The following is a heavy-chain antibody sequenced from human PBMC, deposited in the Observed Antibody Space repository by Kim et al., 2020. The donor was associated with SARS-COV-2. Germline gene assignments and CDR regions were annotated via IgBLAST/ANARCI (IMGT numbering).Heavy chain of an antibody. CDR1: GGSFSGYY. Sequence: SETLSLTCAVYGGSFSGYYWSWIRQPPGKGLEWIGEINHSGSTNYNPSLKSRVTISVDTSKNQFSLKLSSVTAADTAVYYCARGLPARRKYYFDYWGQGTLVTVSS. J-gene: IGHJ4*02. CDR2: INHSGST. V-gene: IGHV4-34*01. CDR3: ARGLPARRKYYFDY.